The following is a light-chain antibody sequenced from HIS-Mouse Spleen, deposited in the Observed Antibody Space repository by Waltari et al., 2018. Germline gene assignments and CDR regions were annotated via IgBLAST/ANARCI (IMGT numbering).Light chain of an antibody. CDR1: ALPKKY. CDR3: YSTDSSGNHRV. J-gene: IGLJ2*01. V-gene: IGLV3-10*01. Sequence: SYELTQPPSVSVSPGQTARITCPGDALPKKYPYLYQQKSGQAPVLVIYADSKRPSGIPERFSGSSSGTMATLTISGAQVEDEADYYCYSTDSSGNHRVFGGGTKLTVL. CDR2: ADS.